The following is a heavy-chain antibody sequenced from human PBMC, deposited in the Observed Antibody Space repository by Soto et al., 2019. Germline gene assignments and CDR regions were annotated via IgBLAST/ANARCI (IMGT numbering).Heavy chain of an antibody. J-gene: IGHJ6*01. D-gene: IGHD2-21*01. CDR3: ARARSHCGGEWLRHAMDG. CDR2: IQGSATVT. CDR1: GYTFGDYA. Sequence: PGRNPKISCVAYGYTFGDYAMTWVRQAPGKGLEWVTTIQGSATVTYYADSVKGRFTISRDNSKNTVYVQMNSLKAEDAAVYHCARARSHCGGEWLRHAMDGWGHWTRGTLS. V-gene: IGHV3-23*01.